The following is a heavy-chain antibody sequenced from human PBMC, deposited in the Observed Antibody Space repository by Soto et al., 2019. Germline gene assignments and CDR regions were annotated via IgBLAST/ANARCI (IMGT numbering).Heavy chain of an antibody. CDR3: AREASGVNASWFDP. CDR2: ISAYNGNT. D-gene: IGHD2-2*01. CDR1: GYIFTTYS. V-gene: IGHV1-18*01. J-gene: IGHJ5*02. Sequence: QVQMVQSGTEVKKPGASVKVSCKASGYIFTTYSIAWVRQAPGQGLEWMGWISAYNGNTNYAQKVQGRVTITTDTSTITADMELRSLRSDDTALYFCAREASGVNASWFDPWGQGTLVTVSS.